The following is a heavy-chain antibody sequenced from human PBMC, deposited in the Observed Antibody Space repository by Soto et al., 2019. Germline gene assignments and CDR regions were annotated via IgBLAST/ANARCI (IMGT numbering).Heavy chain of an antibody. CDR1: GGSISSGGYY. V-gene: IGHV4-31*03. CDR3: ARDPHYYGSGKDAFDI. CDR2: IYYSGST. J-gene: IGHJ3*02. D-gene: IGHD3-10*01. Sequence: SETLSLTCTVSGGSISSGGYYWSWIRQHPGKGLEWIGYIYYSGSTYYNPSLKSRVTISVDTSKNQFSLKLSSVTAADTAVYNCARDPHYYGSGKDAFDIWGQGTMVT.